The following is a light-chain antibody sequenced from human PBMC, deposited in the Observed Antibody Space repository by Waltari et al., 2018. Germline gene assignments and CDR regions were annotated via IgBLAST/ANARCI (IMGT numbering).Light chain of an antibody. V-gene: IGKV4-1*01. Sequence: DIVLTQSPDSLALSLGERATTSCRSSQSVLSSTNTNNYLAWYQQRPGPPPKLLFYCASTRVSGVPDRFDGSGSGTDFTLTISSLQAEDLAVYYCQQYYTTPCTFGQGTSLEIK. CDR3: QQYYTTPCT. CDR2: CAS. J-gene: IGKJ2*02. CDR1: QSVLSSTNTNNY.